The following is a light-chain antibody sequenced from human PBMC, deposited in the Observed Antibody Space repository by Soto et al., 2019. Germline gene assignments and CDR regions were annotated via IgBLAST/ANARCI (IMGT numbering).Light chain of an antibody. Sequence: ETVVTQSPGTLSVSPGERATLSCRASQRVDSLVWYQQKPGQAPRLVIYSISTRATGIPTRFTGSGSGTEFTLTISGLQSEDFAVYYCQQCDTWPYTFGQGTKLEIK. CDR3: QQCDTWPYT. V-gene: IGKV3-15*01. J-gene: IGKJ2*01. CDR2: SIS. CDR1: QRVDSL.